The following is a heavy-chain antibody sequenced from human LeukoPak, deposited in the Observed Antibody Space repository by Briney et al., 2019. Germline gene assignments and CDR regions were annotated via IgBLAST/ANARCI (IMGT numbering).Heavy chain of an antibody. J-gene: IGHJ4*02. V-gene: IGHV4-59*13. CDR3: ARGERRLAAPDY. CDR1: GRSLSSYH. Sequence: PSETLSLTCTVSGRSLSSYHWRWIRQPPGKGLEGIGYIYYSESTNYNPSLKSRVTISVDTSKNQFSLKLSSVTAADTAVYYCARGERRLAAPDYWGQGTLVTVSS. D-gene: IGHD6-13*01. CDR2: IYYSEST.